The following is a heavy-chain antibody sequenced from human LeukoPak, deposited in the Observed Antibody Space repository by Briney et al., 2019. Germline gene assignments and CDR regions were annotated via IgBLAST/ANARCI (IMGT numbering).Heavy chain of an antibody. Sequence: ASVKVSCKASGYRFTGYYIHWARQAPGQGLEWMGWINPNSGGTNYAQKFQGRVTMTRDTSVSTAYMEVSRLRSDDTAVYYCTRDRRGYYDSGSYYPLIWGQGTLVTVSS. V-gene: IGHV1-2*02. J-gene: IGHJ4*02. CDR2: INPNSGGT. CDR3: TRDRRGYYDSGSYYPLI. CDR1: GYRFTGYY. D-gene: IGHD3-10*01.